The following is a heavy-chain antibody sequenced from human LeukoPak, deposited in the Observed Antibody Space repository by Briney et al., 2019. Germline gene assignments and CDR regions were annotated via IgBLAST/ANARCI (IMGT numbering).Heavy chain of an antibody. CDR2: ISYDGSEK. CDR3: AKGSYYFDY. V-gene: IGHV3-30*18. Sequence: GGSLRLSCAASGFTFSTYDMHWVRQAPGKGLEWVTLISYDGSEKYYADSVKGRFTISRDNSKNTLYLQMNSLRAEDTAVYYCAKGSYYFDYWGQGTLVAVSS. D-gene: IGHD1-26*01. J-gene: IGHJ4*02. CDR1: GFTFSTYD.